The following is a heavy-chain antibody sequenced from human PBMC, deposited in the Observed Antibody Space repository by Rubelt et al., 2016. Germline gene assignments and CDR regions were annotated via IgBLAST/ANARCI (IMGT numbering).Heavy chain of an antibody. CDR2: IYWDDDK. D-gene: IGHD2-8*01. J-gene: IGHJ4*02. V-gene: IGHV2-5*02. CDR1: GFSLSTSGVG. CDR3: AHSPLGYCTNGVCLKNSGWYDY. Sequence: QITLKESGPTLVKPTQTLTLTCTFSGFSLSTSGVGVGWIRQPPGKALEWLALIYWDDDKRYSPSLKSRLTITKDTSKNQVVLTMTNMDPVDTATYYCAHSPLGYCTNGVCLKNSGWYDYWGQGTLVTVSS.